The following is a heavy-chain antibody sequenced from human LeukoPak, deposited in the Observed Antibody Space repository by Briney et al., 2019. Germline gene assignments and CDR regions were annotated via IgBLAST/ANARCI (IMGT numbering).Heavy chain of an antibody. CDR2: IYYSGST. Sequence: SETLSLTCTVSGGSITGTSYYWGWIRQPSGKGLEWIGSIYYSGSTYYNPSLKSRVAISVDTAMNQFSLKLRSVTAADTAVYYCARDPVIGGNYFDFWGQGTLVTVSS. J-gene: IGHJ4*02. CDR3: ARDPVIGGNYFDF. CDR1: GGSITGTSYY. D-gene: IGHD3-16*01. V-gene: IGHV4-39*07.